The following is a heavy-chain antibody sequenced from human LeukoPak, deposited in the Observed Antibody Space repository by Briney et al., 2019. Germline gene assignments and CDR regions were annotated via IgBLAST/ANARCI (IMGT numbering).Heavy chain of an antibody. CDR2: INPNSGGT. D-gene: IGHD2-2*01. V-gene: IGHV1-2*02. CDR1: RYTFTRYY. Sequence: ASVKVSCKASRYTFTRYYMHWVGQAPRQGGEGMGWINPNSGGTNYAQKFQGRVTMTRDTSISTAYMELSRLRSDDTAVYYCARDNCSITSCYAAVDIWGQRTMVTVSS. J-gene: IGHJ3*02. CDR3: ARDNCSITSCYAAVDI.